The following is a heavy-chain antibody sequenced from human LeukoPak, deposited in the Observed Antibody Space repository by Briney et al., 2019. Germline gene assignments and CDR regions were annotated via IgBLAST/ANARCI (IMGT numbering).Heavy chain of an antibody. J-gene: IGHJ5*02. CDR2: ISSSSSYI. D-gene: IGHD3-22*01. CDR3: ARDYYDSSGYYLGWFDP. CDR1: GFTFSSYS. Sequence: GSLRLSCAASGFTFSSYSMNWVRQAPGKGLEWASSISSSSSYIYYADSVKGRFTISRDNAKNSLYLQMNSLRAEDTAVYYCARDYYDSSGYYLGWFDPWGQGTLVTVSS. V-gene: IGHV3-21*01.